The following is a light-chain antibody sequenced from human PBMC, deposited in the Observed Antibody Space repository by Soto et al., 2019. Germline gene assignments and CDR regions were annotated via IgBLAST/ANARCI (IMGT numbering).Light chain of an antibody. CDR3: QVWGSNADPYVL. CDR1: NIGGKS. Sequence: SYELTQPPSVSVAPGKTARITCGGNNIGGKSVHWYQLKPGQAPVLIIYNCCDRPSGIPERFSGSNSGNTATLTVSWVEAGDEADYYCQVWGSNADPYVLFGGGTKVTVL. CDR2: NCC. V-gene: IGLV3-21*04. J-gene: IGLJ2*01.